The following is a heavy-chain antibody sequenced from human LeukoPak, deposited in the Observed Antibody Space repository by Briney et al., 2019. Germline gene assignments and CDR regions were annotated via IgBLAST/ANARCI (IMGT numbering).Heavy chain of an antibody. Sequence: SETLSLTWTVSGXSISSYYGSWIRQPPGKGPEWIGYMYYSGSTNYNPSLKRRVTISVDTSKKQFSQRLRSVSAARTAVYYCGRTRAYCSSDDCYGSPGYYHYGIDVWGQGTTVTVSS. CDR1: GXSISSYY. CDR3: GRTRAYCSSDDCYGSPGYYHYGIDV. J-gene: IGHJ6*02. CDR2: MYYSGST. V-gene: IGHV4-59*12. D-gene: IGHD2-2*01.